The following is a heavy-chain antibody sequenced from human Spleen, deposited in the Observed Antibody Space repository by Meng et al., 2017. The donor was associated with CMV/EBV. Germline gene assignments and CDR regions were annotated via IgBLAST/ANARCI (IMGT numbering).Heavy chain of an antibody. CDR3: ARDNNWAPDY. CDR2: IHPHRGDT. Sequence: ASVKVSCKASGYTFTAHYFHWVRQAPGQGLEWMGWIHPHRGDTNYAQQFQGRVTLTRDTSINTGYMELTILTSDDTGVYYCARDNNWAPDYWGQGTLVTVS. V-gene: IGHV1-2*02. CDR1: GYTFTAHY. D-gene: IGHD1-1*01. J-gene: IGHJ4*02.